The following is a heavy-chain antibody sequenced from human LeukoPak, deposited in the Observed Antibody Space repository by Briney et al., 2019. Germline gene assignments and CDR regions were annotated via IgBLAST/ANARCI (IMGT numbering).Heavy chain of an antibody. J-gene: IGHJ5*01. V-gene: IGHV3-74*01. CDR2: INSDESGT. CDR1: GFTFSNYW. Sequence: PGGSLRLSCAASGFTFSNYWMHWVRQAPGKGLVWVSRINSDESGTTYADSVTGRFTISRDNAKNTLYLQVNSLRAEDTAVYYCARTEGTVAYDSWGQGTLVTVSS. D-gene: IGHD4-23*01. CDR3: ARTEGTVAYDS.